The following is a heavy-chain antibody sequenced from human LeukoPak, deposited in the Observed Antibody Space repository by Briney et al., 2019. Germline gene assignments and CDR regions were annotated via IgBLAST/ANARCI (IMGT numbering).Heavy chain of an antibody. D-gene: IGHD2-21*02. J-gene: IGHJ6*03. V-gene: IGHV3-64*01. CDR3: ARDGGDIVVVTASYYYMDV. CDR2: ISSNGGST. Sequence: GGSLRLFCAASGFNFSNYAMHWVRQAPGKGLEYVSAISSNGGSTYYAHSVKGRFTISRDNSKNTLYLQMGSLRPEDMAVYYCARDGGDIVVVTASYYYMDVWGKGTTVTVSS. CDR1: GFNFSNYA.